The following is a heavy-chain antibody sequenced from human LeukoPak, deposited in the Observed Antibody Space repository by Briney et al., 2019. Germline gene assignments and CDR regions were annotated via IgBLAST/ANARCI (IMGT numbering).Heavy chain of an antibody. CDR3: ARGRTYCGGDCYHLFDY. V-gene: IGHV3-7*01. Sequence: GGSLRLTCVASGFTFSSHWMTWVRQAPGKGLEWVANIKQDGIEKNYVDSVKGRFTISRDDSNNSLHLQMNSLRADDTAVYYCARGRTYCGGDCYHLFDYWGQGTLVTVSS. J-gene: IGHJ4*02. D-gene: IGHD2-21*02. CDR1: GFTFSSHW. CDR2: IKQDGIEK.